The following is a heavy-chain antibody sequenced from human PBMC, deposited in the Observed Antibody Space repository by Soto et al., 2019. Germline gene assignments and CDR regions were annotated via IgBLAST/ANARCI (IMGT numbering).Heavy chain of an antibody. CDR2: TSYSGTT. D-gene: IGHD2-8*02. CDR3: ARETGGTHPRYFDF. J-gene: IGHJ4*02. CDR1: GASINNYY. Sequence: PSETLSLTCTVSGASINNYYWSWIRHPPGKGLEWIAYTSYSGTTNYNPSLKSRVTISIDSSKNQLSLKLSSVAAADTAVFYCARETGGTHPRYFDFWGQGTLVTVSS. V-gene: IGHV4-59*01.